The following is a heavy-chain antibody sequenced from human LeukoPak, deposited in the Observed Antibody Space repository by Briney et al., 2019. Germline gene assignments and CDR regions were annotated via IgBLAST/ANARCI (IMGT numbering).Heavy chain of an antibody. D-gene: IGHD1-1*01. J-gene: IGHJ4*02. V-gene: IGHV4-30-4*01. CDR3: ARRRYNWNHNYFDY. CDR2: IYYSGST. Sequence: PSQTLSLTCTVSGGSISSGDYYWSWIRQPPGKGLEWIGYIYYSGSTYYNPSLKSRVTISVDTSKNQFSLKLSSVTAADTAVYYCARRRYNWNHNYFDYWGQGTLVTVSS. CDR1: GGSISSGDYY.